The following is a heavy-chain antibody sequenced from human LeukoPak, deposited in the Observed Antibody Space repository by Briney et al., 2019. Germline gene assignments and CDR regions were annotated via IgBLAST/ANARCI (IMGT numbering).Heavy chain of an antibody. Sequence: QAGGSLRLSCAASGFTFSSYWMHWVRQAPGKGLVWVSRINSDGSSTSYADSVKGRFTISRDNAKNTLYLQMNSLRAEDTAVYYCARRGYSYEIDYWGQGTLVTFSS. CDR3: ARRGYSYEIDY. J-gene: IGHJ4*02. D-gene: IGHD5-18*01. CDR1: GFTFSSYW. CDR2: INSDGSST. V-gene: IGHV3-74*01.